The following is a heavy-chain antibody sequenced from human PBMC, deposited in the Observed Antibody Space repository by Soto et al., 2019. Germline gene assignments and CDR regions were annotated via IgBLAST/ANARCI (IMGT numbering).Heavy chain of an antibody. Sequence: QVHLVQSGAEVQKPGASVRISGQASGYAFTTSAIHWVRQAPGQSLEWMGWINPATGDTKYSQNVRGRVTFALDTSATAAYMDLRSLSSHDTAVYYCARASGRSKLLPFKFDPWGQGTQVTVSS. J-gene: IGHJ5*02. CDR3: ARASGRSKLLPFKFDP. D-gene: IGHD1-26*01. CDR2: INPATGDT. V-gene: IGHV1-3*01. CDR1: GYAFTTSA.